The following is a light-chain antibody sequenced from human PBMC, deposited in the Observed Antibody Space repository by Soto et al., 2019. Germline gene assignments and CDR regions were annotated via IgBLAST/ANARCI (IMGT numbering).Light chain of an antibody. CDR2: GAS. J-gene: IGKJ1*01. Sequence: EIVLTQSPGTLSLSPGERATLSCRASQSVSSSYLAWYQQKPGQAPRLLIYGASSRATGIPDRFSGSGSGTDFTLTISRLEPEDFAVYYCQQYGSSPSTFGQATEV. CDR1: QSVSSSY. V-gene: IGKV3-20*01. CDR3: QQYGSSPST.